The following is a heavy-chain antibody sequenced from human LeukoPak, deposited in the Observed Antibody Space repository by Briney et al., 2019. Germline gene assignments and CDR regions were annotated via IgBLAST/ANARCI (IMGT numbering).Heavy chain of an antibody. J-gene: IGHJ5*02. D-gene: IGHD2-2*01. CDR1: GYTFTSCD. CDR2: MNPNSGNT. V-gene: IGHV1-8*01. Sequence: ASVKVSCKASGYTFTSCDINWVRQATGQGLEWMGWMNPNSGNTGYAQKFQGRVTMTRNTSISTAYMELSSLRSEDTAVYYCTRGREWYQLLNNWFDPWGQGTLVTVSS. CDR3: TRGREWYQLLNNWFDP.